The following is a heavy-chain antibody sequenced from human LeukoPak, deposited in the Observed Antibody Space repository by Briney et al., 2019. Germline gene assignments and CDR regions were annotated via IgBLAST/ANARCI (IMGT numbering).Heavy chain of an antibody. V-gene: IGHV1-69*13. CDR1: GGTFSSYA. CDR2: IIPIFGTA. Sequence: GASVTVSFKASGGTFSSYAISWVRQAPGQGLEWMGGIIPIFGTANYAQKFQGRVTITADESTSTAYMELSSLRSEDTAVYYCARGAPVVVPSDYGPGYFRHWGQGTLVTVSS. J-gene: IGHJ1*01. CDR3: ARGAPVVVPSDYGPGYFRH. D-gene: IGHD2-15*01.